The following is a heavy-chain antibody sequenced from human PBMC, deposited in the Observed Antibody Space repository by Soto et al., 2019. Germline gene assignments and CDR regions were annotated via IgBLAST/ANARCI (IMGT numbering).Heavy chain of an antibody. CDR2: INPNSGGT. V-gene: IGHV1-2*04. J-gene: IGHJ6*02. CDR1: GYTFTGYY. CDR3: ARDPGYCSSTSCYYGMDV. D-gene: IGHD2-2*01. Sequence: ASVKGSCKASGYTFTGYYMHWVRQAPGQGLEWMGWINPNSGGTNYAQKFQGWVTMTRDTSISTAYMELSRLRSDDTAVYYCARDPGYCSSTSCYYGMDVWGQGTTVTVSS.